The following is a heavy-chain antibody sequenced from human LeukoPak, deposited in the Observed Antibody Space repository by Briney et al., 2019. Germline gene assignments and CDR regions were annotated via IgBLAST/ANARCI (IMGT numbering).Heavy chain of an antibody. CDR1: GDSIGSYF. Sequence: PSETLSLTCTVSGDSIGSYFWSWIRQPPGKGLEWIGSIYYSGSPYYNPSLKSRVTMSVDTPKNHFSLTLSSVTAADTAVYYCARHTSMATGTNWFDPWGQGTLVTVSS. V-gene: IGHV4-39*01. D-gene: IGHD5-24*01. CDR2: IYYSGSP. CDR3: ARHTSMATGTNWFDP. J-gene: IGHJ5*02.